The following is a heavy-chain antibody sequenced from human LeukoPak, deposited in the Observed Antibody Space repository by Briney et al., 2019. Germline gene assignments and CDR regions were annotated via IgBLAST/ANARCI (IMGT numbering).Heavy chain of an antibody. CDR3: ARQEAADYDFWSGPDLNWFDP. CDR1: GGSFSGCY. V-gene: IGHV4-34*01. CDR2: VNHSCST. D-gene: IGHD3-3*01. J-gene: IGHJ5*02. Sequence: SETLSLTCTVYGGSFSGCYWSWIRQPPGKGLGWIGEVNHSCSTHSNPPLKRPLTISLATSNNQFSLKLSSVTAADTAVYYCARQEAADYDFWSGPDLNWFDPWGQGTLVTVSS.